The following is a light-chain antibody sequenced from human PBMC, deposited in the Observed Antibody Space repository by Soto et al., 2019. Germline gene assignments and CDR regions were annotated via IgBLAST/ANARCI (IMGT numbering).Light chain of an antibody. J-gene: IGKJ2*01. CDR3: QQYDSYSPYT. Sequence: DIQMTQSPSTLAAVEGDRVTITCRASQSIGSWLAWYQQKPGKAPKFLIYEASNLESGVPSRFSGSGSGTEFTLTISSLQPDDFATYYCQQYDSYSPYTFGQGTKLEIK. CDR2: EAS. V-gene: IGKV1-5*03. CDR1: QSIGSW.